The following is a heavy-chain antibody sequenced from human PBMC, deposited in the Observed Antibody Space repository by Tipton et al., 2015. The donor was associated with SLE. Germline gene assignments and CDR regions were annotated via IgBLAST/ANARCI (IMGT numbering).Heavy chain of an antibody. V-gene: IGHV4-34*01. D-gene: IGHD6-13*01. Sequence: TLSLTCAVYGGSFSGYYCSWIRQPPGKGLEWIGEINHSGSTNYNPSLKSRVTISLDTSKNQFSLKLSSVTAADTAVYFCTRSLYNTNWFWFDPWGQGTLVIASS. CDR1: GGSFSGYY. CDR3: TRSLYNTNWFWFDP. J-gene: IGHJ5*02. CDR2: INHSGST.